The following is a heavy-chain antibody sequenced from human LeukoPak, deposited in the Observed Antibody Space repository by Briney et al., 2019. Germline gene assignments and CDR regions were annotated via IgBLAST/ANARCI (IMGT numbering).Heavy chain of an antibody. D-gene: IGHD2/OR15-2a*01. CDR2: IYYSGSS. Sequence: QVQLQESGPGLVKTSQTMSLTCTVSGGSISSGDYYWSWIRQPPGKVLEWIGYIYYSGSSFYNPSLKSRVTISVDTSKNHVSLNLSSVTAADTAVYYCARGNNPYYFDYWGQGTLVTVSS. CDR3: ARGNNPYYFDY. CDR1: GGSISSGDYY. J-gene: IGHJ4*02. V-gene: IGHV4-30-4*08.